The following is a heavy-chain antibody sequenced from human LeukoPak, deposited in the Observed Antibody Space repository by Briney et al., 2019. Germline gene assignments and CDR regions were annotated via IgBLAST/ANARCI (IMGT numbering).Heavy chain of an antibody. V-gene: IGHV3-43D*03. CDR2: ITWDGDST. CDR3: AKGGGTGYSSSWYSN. D-gene: IGHD6-13*01. CDR1: GFTFDDYA. Sequence: GGSLRLSCAASGFTFDDYAMHWVRQAPGKGLEWVSLITWDGDSTYYADSVKGRFTLSRDNSKNTLYLQMNSLRAEDTAMYYCAKGGGTGYSSSWYSNWGQGTLVTVSS. J-gene: IGHJ4*02.